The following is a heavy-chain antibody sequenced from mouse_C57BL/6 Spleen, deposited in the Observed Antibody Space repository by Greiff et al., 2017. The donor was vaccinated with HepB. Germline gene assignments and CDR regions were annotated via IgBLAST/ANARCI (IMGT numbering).Heavy chain of an antibody. CDR2: INPSNGGT. Sequence: QVQLQQPGTELVKPGASVKLSCKASGYTFTSYWMHWVKQRPGQGLEWIGNINPSNGGTNYNEKFKSKATLTVDNSSSTAYMQLSSLTSEDSAVYYCARKGELGDAMDYWGQGTSVHVTS. D-gene: IGHD4-1*01. CDR1: GYTFTSYW. J-gene: IGHJ4*01. CDR3: ARKGELGDAMDY. V-gene: IGHV1-53*01.